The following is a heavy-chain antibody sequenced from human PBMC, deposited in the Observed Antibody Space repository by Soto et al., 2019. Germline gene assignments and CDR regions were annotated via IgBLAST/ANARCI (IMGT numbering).Heavy chain of an antibody. Sequence: EVQLVESGGGLVQPGGSLKLSCAASGFTFSGSAMHWVRQASGKGLEWVGHIRSKANSYATAYAASVKGRFTISRDDSKNTAYLQMNSLKTEDTAVYYCTRGVVVVAATSYYYYYGMDVWGQGTTVTVSS. V-gene: IGHV3-73*02. CDR3: TRGVVVVAATSYYYYYGMDV. J-gene: IGHJ6*02. CDR1: GFTFSGSA. D-gene: IGHD2-15*01. CDR2: IRSKANSYAT.